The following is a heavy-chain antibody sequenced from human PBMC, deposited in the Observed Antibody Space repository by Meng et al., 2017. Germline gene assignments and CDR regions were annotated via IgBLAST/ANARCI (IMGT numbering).Heavy chain of an antibody. CDR1: GFTFSSYG. CDR2: IWYDGSNK. CDR3: ARDASYSSGWYYFDY. Sequence: GESLKISCAASGFTFSSYGMHWVRQAPGKGLEWVAVIWYDGSNKYYADSVKGRFTIPRDNSKNTLYLQMNSLRAEDTAVYYCARDASYSSGWYYFDYWGQGTLVTVSS. J-gene: IGHJ4*02. D-gene: IGHD6-19*01. V-gene: IGHV3-33*01.